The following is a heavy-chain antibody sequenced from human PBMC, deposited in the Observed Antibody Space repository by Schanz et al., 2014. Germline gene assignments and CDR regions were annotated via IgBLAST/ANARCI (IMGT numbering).Heavy chain of an antibody. J-gene: IGHJ5*02. CDR1: GGTFSSYT. CDR2: IVPIAGIT. Sequence: QVQLVQSGAEVKKPGSSVKVSCKASGGTFSSYTISWVRQAPGQGLEWMGRIVPIAGITNYAQRLQGRVTITADKSSDTAYMELSSLRSEDTAVYYCAREVGLYDRGWFDPWGQGTLVTVSS. CDR3: AREVGLYDRGWFDP. V-gene: IGHV1-69*08. D-gene: IGHD3-22*01.